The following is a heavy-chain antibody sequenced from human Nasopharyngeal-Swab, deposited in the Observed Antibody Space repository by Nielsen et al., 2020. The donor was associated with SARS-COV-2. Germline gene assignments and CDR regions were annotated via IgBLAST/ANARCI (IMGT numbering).Heavy chain of an antibody. CDR2: IWYDGSNK. J-gene: IGHJ3*02. Sequence: RQAPGKGVEWVAVIWYDGSNKYYADSVKGRFTISRDNSKNTLYLQMNSLRAEDTAVYYSARGVRYNWNPDAFDIWGQGTMVTVSS. CDR3: ARGVRYNWNPDAFDI. V-gene: IGHV3-33*01. D-gene: IGHD1-1*01.